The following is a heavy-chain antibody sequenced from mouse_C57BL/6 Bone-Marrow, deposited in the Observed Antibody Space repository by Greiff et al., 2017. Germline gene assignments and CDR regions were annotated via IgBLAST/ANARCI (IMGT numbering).Heavy chain of an antibody. V-gene: IGHV6-6*01. Sequence: EVKVVESGGGFVQPGGSMKLSCAASGFTFSDAWMDWVRQSPEKGLEWVAEIRNKANNHATYYAESVKGRFTISRDDSKSSVYLQMRSLRAEDTGTYYCTTRGDYDAGPYYYAMDYWGQGTSVTVSS. J-gene: IGHJ4*01. CDR3: TTRGDYDAGPYYYAMDY. CDR1: GFTFSDAW. CDR2: IRNKANNHAT. D-gene: IGHD2-4*01.